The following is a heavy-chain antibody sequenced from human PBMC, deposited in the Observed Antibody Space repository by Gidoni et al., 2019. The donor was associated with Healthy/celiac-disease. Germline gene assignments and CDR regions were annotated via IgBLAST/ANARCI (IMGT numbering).Heavy chain of an antibody. CDR1: GFTFDDYA. J-gene: IGHJ4*02. CDR2: ISWNSGSI. Sequence: EVQLVESGGGLVQPGRSLRLSCAASGFTFDDYAMHWVRQAPGKGLEWVSGISWNSGSIGYADSVKGRFTISRDNAKNSLYLQMNSLRAEDTALYYCAKDMNGVATIVDYWGQGTLVTVSS. D-gene: IGHD5-12*01. V-gene: IGHV3-9*01. CDR3: AKDMNGVATIVDY.